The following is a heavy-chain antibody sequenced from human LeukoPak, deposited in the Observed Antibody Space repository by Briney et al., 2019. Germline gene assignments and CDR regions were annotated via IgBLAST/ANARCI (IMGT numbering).Heavy chain of an antibody. J-gene: IGHJ4*02. CDR3: AKDRGSFKFGPYYFDY. Sequence: GGSLRLSCAASGFTFSSYGMHWVRQAPGKGLEWVAVISYDGSNKYYADSVKGRFTISRDNSKNTLYLQMNSLRAEDTAVYYCAKDRGSFKFGPYYFDYWGQETLVTVSS. CDR2: ISYDGSNK. CDR1: GFTFSSYG. V-gene: IGHV3-30*18. D-gene: IGHD3-10*01.